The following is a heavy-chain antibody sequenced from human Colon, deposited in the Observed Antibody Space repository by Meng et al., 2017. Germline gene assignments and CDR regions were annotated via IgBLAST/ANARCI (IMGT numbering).Heavy chain of an antibody. J-gene: IGHJ4*02. CDR3: AREGGSRQLNY. CDR1: GGSINSNY. CDR2: FSVSGST. V-gene: IGHV4-4*07. D-gene: IGHD1-26*01. Sequence: QVHLQESGPGLVKPSETLSLTCTVSGGSINSNYWTWVRQPAGKGLEWIGRFSVSGSTNYNPSLQSRVAISVDTSKNQVSLNLSSVTAADTAVYYCAREGGSRQLNYWGQGTLVTVSS.